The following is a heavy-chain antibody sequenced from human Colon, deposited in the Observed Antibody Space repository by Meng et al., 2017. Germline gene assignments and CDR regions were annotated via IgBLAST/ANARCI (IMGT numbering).Heavy chain of an antibody. D-gene: IGHD6-6*01. J-gene: IGHJ6*02. V-gene: IGHV1-18*01. Sequence: ASAKVFCKASGYTFTNYGIFWLRQAPGQGLGWRGWISTYNGNTNYAQKLQGRVTMTTDTSTTTAYMELRSLRSDDTAVYYCAGDPRSSNSSKYMRDVMDVWGQGTTVTVSS. CDR2: ISTYNGNT. CDR1: GYTFTNYG. CDR3: AGDPRSSNSSKYMRDVMDV.